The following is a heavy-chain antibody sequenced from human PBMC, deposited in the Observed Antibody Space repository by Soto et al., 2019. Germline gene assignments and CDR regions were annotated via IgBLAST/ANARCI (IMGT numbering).Heavy chain of an antibody. J-gene: IGHJ4*02. CDR2: ISAYNGNT. Sequence: AAVKVSCKASRYTFTSYGISWVRQAPGQGLEWMGWISAYNGNTNYAQKLQGRVTMTTDTSTSTAYMELRSLRSDDTAVYYCARXFPVYYDSSGRLGGVDYWGQGTLVTVSS. CDR3: ARXFPVYYDSSGRLGGVDY. CDR1: RYTFTSYG. V-gene: IGHV1-18*01. D-gene: IGHD3-22*01.